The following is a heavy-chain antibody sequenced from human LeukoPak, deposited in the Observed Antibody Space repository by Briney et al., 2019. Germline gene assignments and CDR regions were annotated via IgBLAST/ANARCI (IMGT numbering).Heavy chain of an antibody. V-gene: IGHV1-18*01. CDR2: ISAYNGNT. CDR1: GYTFTSYV. J-gene: IGHJ3*02. D-gene: IGHD6-19*01. Sequence: ASVKVSCQASGYTFTSYVISWVRPAPGQGLEGMGWISAYNGNTNYAQKLQGRVTMTTDTSTRTAYMELRSLRSDDTAVYYCARDHSSGWYVGAFDIWGQGTMVTVSS. CDR3: ARDHSSGWYVGAFDI.